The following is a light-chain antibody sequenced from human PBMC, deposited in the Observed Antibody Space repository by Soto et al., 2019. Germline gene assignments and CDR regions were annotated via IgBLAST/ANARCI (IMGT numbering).Light chain of an antibody. V-gene: IGKV3-11*01. J-gene: IGKJ4*01. Sequence: EIVLTQSPATLSLSPGERATLSCRASQSVGSTLAWYQQKPGQAPRLLISDASNRATAIPARFSGSGSGTDFTLTIRSLEPEDFAVYYCQQRSDWPLTFGGGTKVEIK. CDR2: DAS. CDR1: QSVGST. CDR3: QQRSDWPLT.